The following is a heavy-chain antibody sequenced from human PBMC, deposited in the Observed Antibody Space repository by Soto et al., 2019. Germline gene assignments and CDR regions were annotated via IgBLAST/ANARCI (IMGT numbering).Heavy chain of an antibody. V-gene: IGHV4-39*01. Sequence: SETLSLTCTVSGGSISSSSYYWGWIRQPPGKGLEWIGSIYYSGSTYYNPSLKSRVTISVETSKNQFSLKLSSVTAADTAVYYCARQPDSSSWKKYNWFDPWGQGTLVTVSS. CDR1: GGSISSSSYY. J-gene: IGHJ5*02. CDR3: ARQPDSSSWKKYNWFDP. D-gene: IGHD6-13*01. CDR2: IYYSGST.